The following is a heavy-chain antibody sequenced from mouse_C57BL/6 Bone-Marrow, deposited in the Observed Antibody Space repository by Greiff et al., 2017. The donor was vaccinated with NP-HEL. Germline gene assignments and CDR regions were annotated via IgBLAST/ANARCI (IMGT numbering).Heavy chain of an antibody. CDR2: IDPVTGGT. J-gene: IGHJ1*03. V-gene: IGHV1-15*01. D-gene: IGHD2-2*01. CDR3: TRCGYYWYFDV. Sequence: VQLQQSGAELVRPGASVTLSCKASGYTFTDYEMHWVKQTPVHGLEWIGAIDPVTGGTAYNQKFKGKAILTADKSSSTAYMELRSLTSEDSAVYYCTRCGYYWYFDVGGTGTTVTVSS. CDR1: GYTFTDYE.